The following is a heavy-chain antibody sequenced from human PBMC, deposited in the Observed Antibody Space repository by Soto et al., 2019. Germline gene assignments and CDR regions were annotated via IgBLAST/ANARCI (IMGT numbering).Heavy chain of an antibody. CDR2: ISYDGSNK. CDR3: ARAGHVLRFLAPGMGY. D-gene: IGHD3-3*01. Sequence: GGALRLSCAASGFTFSSYAMHWVRQAPGNGLEWVAVISYDGSNKYYADSVKGRFTISRDNSKNTLYLQMNSLRAEDTAVYYCARAGHVLRFLAPGMGYWGQGTLVTVSS. CDR1: GFTFSSYA. J-gene: IGHJ4*02. V-gene: IGHV3-30-3*01.